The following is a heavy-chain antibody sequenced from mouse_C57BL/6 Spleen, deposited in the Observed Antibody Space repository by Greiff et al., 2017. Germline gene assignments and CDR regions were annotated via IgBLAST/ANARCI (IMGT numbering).Heavy chain of an antibody. V-gene: IGHV3-6*01. Sequence: VQLKESGPGLVKPSQSLSLTCSVTGYSITSGCYWNWIRQFPGNKLEWMGYISYDGSNNYNPSLKNRISITRDTSKNQFFLKLNSVTTEDTATYYCARDGDYPFAYWGQGTLVTVSA. CDR1: GYSITSGCY. CDR3: ARDGDYPFAY. CDR2: ISYDGSN. D-gene: IGHD2-13*01. J-gene: IGHJ3*01.